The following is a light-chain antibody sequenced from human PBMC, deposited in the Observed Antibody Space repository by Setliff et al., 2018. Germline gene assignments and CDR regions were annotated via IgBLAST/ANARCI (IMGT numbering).Light chain of an antibody. CDR3: SSYTNTANLYV. Sequence: QSVLTQPASVSGSPGQSITISCTGTSSDVGGYNRVSWYQQHPDKAPKLMIYDVTKRPLGISDRFSGSKSGNTASLTISGPQAEDEADYYCSSYTNTANLYVFGAGTKVTVL. CDR2: DVT. V-gene: IGLV2-14*03. CDR1: SSDVGGYNR. J-gene: IGLJ1*01.